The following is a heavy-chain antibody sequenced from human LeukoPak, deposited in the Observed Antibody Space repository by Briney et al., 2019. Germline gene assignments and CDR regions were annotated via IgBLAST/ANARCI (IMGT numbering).Heavy chain of an antibody. J-gene: IGHJ4*02. CDR1: GYTFTGYY. CDR3: ARAGITWGIAGNYYFDY. D-gene: IGHD6-13*01. CDR2: INPNSGGT. V-gene: IGHV1-2*02. Sequence: GASVKVSCKASGYTFTGYYMHWVRQAPGQGLEWMGWINPNSGGTNYAQKFQGRVTMTRDTSISTAYMELSRLRSDDTAVYYCARAGITWGIAGNYYFDYWGQGTLVTVSS.